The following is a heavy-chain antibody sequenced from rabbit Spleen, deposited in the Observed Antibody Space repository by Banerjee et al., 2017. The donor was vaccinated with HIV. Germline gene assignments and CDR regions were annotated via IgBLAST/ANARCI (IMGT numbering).Heavy chain of an antibody. V-gene: IGHV1S40*01. J-gene: IGHJ4*01. CDR2: IYTGDGTST. CDR1: GFSFSSSDY. D-gene: IGHD2-1*01. CDR3: ARGSATMTMVITGYYLSL. Sequence: QSLEESGGDMVKPGASLTLTCTASGFSFSSSDYMCWVRQAPGKGLEWIGCIYTGDGTSTAYASWAKGRFTVSKTSSTTVTLQLSSLTAADTATYFCARGSATMTMVITGYYLSLWGQGTLVTVS.